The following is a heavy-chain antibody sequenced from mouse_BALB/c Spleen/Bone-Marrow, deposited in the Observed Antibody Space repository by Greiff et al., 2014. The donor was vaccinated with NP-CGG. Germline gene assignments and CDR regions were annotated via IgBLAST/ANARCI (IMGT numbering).Heavy chain of an antibody. CDR2: ISSGSTAI. Sequence: EVKLMESGGGLVQPGGSRKLSCAASGFTFSSFGMHWVRQAPEKGLEWVAYISSGSTAIFYADTVKGRFTISRDNPKNTLFLQMTSLRSEDTAMYYCTRGRNWDDFDVWGAGTTVTVSS. CDR1: GFTFSSFG. D-gene: IGHD4-1*01. J-gene: IGHJ1*01. CDR3: TRGRNWDDFDV. V-gene: IGHV5-17*02.